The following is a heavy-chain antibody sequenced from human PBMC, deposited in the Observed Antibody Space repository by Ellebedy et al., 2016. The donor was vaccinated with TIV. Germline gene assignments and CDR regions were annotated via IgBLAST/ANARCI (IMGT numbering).Heavy chain of an antibody. Sequence: SETLSLXXTVSGGSISSYYWSWIRQPPGKGLEWIGYIYYSGSTNYNPSLKSRVTISVDTSKNQFSLKLSSVTAADTAVYYCARDYTIFEVVSHYYYGMDVWGQGTTVTVSS. CDR2: IYYSGST. CDR1: GGSISSYY. CDR3: ARDYTIFEVVSHYYYGMDV. V-gene: IGHV4-59*01. D-gene: IGHD3-3*01. J-gene: IGHJ6*02.